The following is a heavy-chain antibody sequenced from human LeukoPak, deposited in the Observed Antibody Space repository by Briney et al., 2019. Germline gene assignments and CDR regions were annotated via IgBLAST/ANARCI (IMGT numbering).Heavy chain of an antibody. V-gene: IGHV1-8*01. D-gene: IGHD6-19*01. CDR2: MNPNSGNT. J-gene: IGHJ6*03. CDR3: ARGLDSSGWYYYYYMDV. CDR1: GYTFSSYD. Sequence: ASVKVSCKASGYTFSSYDINWVRQATGQGREWMGWMNPNSGNTDYAQKLQGRVTMTSNTSISTAYMELSSLRSEDTAAYYSARGLDSSGWYYYYYMDVWGKGTTVTVSS.